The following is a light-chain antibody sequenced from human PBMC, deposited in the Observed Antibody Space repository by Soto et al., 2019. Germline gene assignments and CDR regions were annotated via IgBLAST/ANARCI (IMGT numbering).Light chain of an antibody. CDR3: QQYNSYSPLT. CDR1: QSISSW. V-gene: IGKV1-5*01. CDR2: DTF. J-gene: IGKJ4*01. Sequence: DIQMTQSPSSLSASVGDRVSITCRASQSISSWLAWYQQKPGKAPKLLMFDTFSLESGVPSMFSGSRSGTELTLTLSSLQPDAYATYNCQQYNSYSPLTFGGETKVEIK.